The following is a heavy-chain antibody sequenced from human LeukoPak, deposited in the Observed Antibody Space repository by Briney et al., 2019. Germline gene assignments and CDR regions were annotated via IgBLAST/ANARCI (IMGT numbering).Heavy chain of an antibody. CDR3: AREGDGYNRY. V-gene: IGHV3-7*01. D-gene: IGHD5-24*01. CDR2: IKQDGSEK. CDR1: GFTSSSYW. Sequence: PGGSLRLSCAASGFTSSSYWMSWVRQAPGKGLEWAANIKQDGSEKYYVDSVKGRFTISRDNAKNSLYLQMNSLRTEDTAVYYCAREGDGYNRYWGQGTLVAVSS. J-gene: IGHJ4*02.